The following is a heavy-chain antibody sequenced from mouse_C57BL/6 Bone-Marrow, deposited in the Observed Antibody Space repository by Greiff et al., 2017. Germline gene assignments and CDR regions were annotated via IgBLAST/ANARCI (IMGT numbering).Heavy chain of an antibody. J-gene: IGHJ3*01. CDR1: GYTFTSYW. CDR2: IDPSDSYT. V-gene: IGHV1-50*01. CDR3: ARGDYKSFAY. D-gene: IGHD2-12*01. Sequence: QVQLQQPGAELVKPGASVKLSCKASGYTFTSYWMQWVKQRPGQGLEWIGEIDPSDSYTNYNQKFKGKATLTVATSSSTAYMQLSSLTSEDSAVYYCARGDYKSFAYWGQGTLVTVSA.